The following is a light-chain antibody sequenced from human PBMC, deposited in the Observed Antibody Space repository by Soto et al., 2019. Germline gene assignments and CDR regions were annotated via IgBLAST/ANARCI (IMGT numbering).Light chain of an antibody. CDR3: SSYAGNSVV. J-gene: IGLJ2*01. V-gene: IGLV2-8*01. Sequence: QSALTQPPSASGSPGQSVTISCTGTSSDIGGYNYVSWYQQNPGKAPKLIIFEVSKRPSGVPDRFSGSKSGNTASLTVSGLQAEDEDDYFCSSYAGNSVVFGGGTKLTVL. CDR2: EVS. CDR1: SSDIGGYNY.